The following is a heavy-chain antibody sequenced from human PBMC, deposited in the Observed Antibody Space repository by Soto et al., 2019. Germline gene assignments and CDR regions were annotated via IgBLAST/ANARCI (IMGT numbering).Heavy chain of an antibody. Sequence: EVQLVESGGGLVKPGGSLRLSCAASGFTFSSYSMNWVRQAPGKGLEWVSSISSSSSYIYYADSVKGRFTISRDNAKNSLYLQMNSLRAEDTAVYYCARVGYYDSSGYFDAFDIWGQGTMVTVSS. J-gene: IGHJ3*02. V-gene: IGHV3-21*01. D-gene: IGHD3-22*01. CDR2: ISSSSSYI. CDR3: ARVGYYDSSGYFDAFDI. CDR1: GFTFSSYS.